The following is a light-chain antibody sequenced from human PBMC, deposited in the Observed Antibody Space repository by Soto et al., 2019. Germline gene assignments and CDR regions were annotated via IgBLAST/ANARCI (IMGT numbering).Light chain of an antibody. J-gene: IGKJ4*01. CDR2: DAS. Sequence: EIVLTQSPATLSLSPGERATLSCRASQSVSNYLAWFQQKPGQAPRLLIYDASNSDTGIPARFSGIGSGTDFTLTISSLEPEDFAVYYCQQRSSWPLLTFGGGTKVEI. V-gene: IGKV3-11*01. CDR1: QSVSNY. CDR3: QQRSSWPLLT.